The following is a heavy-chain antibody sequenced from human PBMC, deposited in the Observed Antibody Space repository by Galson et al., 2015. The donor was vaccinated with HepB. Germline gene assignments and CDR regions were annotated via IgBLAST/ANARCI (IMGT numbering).Heavy chain of an antibody. CDR1: GFTFSSYA. Sequence: SLRLSCAASGFTFSSYAMSWVRQAPGKGLEWVANIKQDGSEKYYVDSVKGRFTISRDNAKNSLYLQMNSLRAEDTAVYYCASRVSSGWSHFDYWGQGTLVTVSS. J-gene: IGHJ4*02. CDR2: IKQDGSEK. V-gene: IGHV3-7*03. D-gene: IGHD6-19*01. CDR3: ASRVSSGWSHFDY.